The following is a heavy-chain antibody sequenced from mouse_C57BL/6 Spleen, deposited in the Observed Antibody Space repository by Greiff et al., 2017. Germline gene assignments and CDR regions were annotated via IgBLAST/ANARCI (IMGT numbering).Heavy chain of an antibody. Sequence: ESGPGLVKPSQSLSLTCSVTGYSITSGYYWNWIRQFPGNKLEWMGYISYDGSNNYNPSLKNRISITRDTSKNQFFLKLNSVTTEDTATYYCARDGVGNYWFAYWGQGTLVTVSA. CDR3: ARDGVGNYWFAY. J-gene: IGHJ3*01. CDR2: ISYDGSN. CDR1: GYSITSGYY. V-gene: IGHV3-6*01. D-gene: IGHD2-1*01.